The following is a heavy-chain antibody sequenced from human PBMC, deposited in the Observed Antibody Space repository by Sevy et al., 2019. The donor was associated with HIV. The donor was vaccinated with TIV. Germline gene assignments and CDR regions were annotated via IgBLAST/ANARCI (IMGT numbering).Heavy chain of an antibody. J-gene: IGHJ4*02. CDR2: INEDGSGT. CDR1: GFTFNKYW. Sequence: GESLKISCAASGFTFNKYWMNWVRQAPGEGLVWVSRINEDGSGTTYAASVRGRFTTSRDNTKNTLYLEMNSLRAEDTAVYYCVREGATILGRGIIYYFDYWGQGTLVTVSS. D-gene: IGHD3-10*01. CDR3: VREGATILGRGIIYYFDY. V-gene: IGHV3-74*03.